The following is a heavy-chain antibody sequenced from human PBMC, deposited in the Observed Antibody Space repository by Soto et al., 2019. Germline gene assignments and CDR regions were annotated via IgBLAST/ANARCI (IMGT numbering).Heavy chain of an antibody. J-gene: IGHJ4*02. CDR2: ISYDGSNK. Sequence: GGSLRLSCAASGFTFSSYGMHWVRQAPGKGLEWVAVISYDGSNKYYADSVKGRFTISRDNSKNTLYLQMNSLRAEDTAVYYCAKSRIGQQLVFDYWGQGTLVTVSS. D-gene: IGHD6-13*01. CDR3: AKSRIGQQLVFDY. CDR1: GFTFSSYG. V-gene: IGHV3-30*18.